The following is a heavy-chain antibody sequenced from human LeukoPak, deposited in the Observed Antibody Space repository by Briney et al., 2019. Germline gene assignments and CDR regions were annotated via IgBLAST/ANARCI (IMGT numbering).Heavy chain of an antibody. CDR1: GGSISPNY. D-gene: IGHD6-6*01. J-gene: IGHJ4*02. V-gene: IGHV4-59*01. CDR3: ARVDPDSSSTLEVFDY. Sequence: SETLSLTCTVSGGSISPNYWTRIRQPPGKGLEWIGYIYYSGSTNYNPSLKSRVTISVDTSKNQFSLKLSSVTAADTAVYYCARVDPDSSSTLEVFDYWGQGTLVTVSS. CDR2: IYYSGST.